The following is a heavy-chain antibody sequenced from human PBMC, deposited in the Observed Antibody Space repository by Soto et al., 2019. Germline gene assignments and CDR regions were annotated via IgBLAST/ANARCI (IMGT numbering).Heavy chain of an antibody. V-gene: IGHV1-69*13. Sequence: SVKASCKASGGTFSSYAISWVRQAPGQGLEWMGGIIPIFGTANYAQKFQGRVTITADESTSTAYMELSSLRSEDTAVYYCADDFWSGPGDWFDHWGQGTLVTVSS. CDR2: IIPIFGTA. CDR1: GGTFSSYA. CDR3: ADDFWSGPGDWFDH. D-gene: IGHD3-3*01. J-gene: IGHJ5*02.